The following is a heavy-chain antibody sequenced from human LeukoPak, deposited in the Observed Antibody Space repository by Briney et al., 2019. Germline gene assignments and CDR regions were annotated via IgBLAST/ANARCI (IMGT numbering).Heavy chain of an antibody. CDR2: IYPGDSDT. CDR1: GYSFTSYW. J-gene: IGHJ4*02. Sequence: GESLKISCKGSGYSFTSYWIGWVRQMPGKGLEWMGIIYPGDSDTRYSPSFQGQVTISADKSISTAYLQWSSLKASDTAMYYCARQVPVVGYYDSSGYDFWGQGTLVTVSS. V-gene: IGHV5-51*01. D-gene: IGHD3-22*01. CDR3: ARQVPVVGYYDSSGYDF.